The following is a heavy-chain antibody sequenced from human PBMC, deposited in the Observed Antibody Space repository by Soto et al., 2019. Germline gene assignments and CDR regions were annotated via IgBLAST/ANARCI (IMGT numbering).Heavy chain of an antibody. J-gene: IGHJ4*02. Sequence: GSLRLSCAASGFTFSSYWMHCVRQAPGKGLVWVSRINSDGSSTSYADSVKGRFTISRDNAKNTLYLQMNSLRAEDTAVYYCARDAAAGIPNDYWGQGTLVTVSS. V-gene: IGHV3-74*01. CDR2: INSDGSST. D-gene: IGHD6-13*01. CDR3: ARDAAAGIPNDY. CDR1: GFTFSSYW.